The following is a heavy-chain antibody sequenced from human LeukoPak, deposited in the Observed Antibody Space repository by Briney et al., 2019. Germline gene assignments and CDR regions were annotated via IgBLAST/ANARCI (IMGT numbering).Heavy chain of an antibody. D-gene: IGHD6-19*01. CDR2: IYHSGST. J-gene: IGHJ4*02. V-gene: IGHV4-30-2*01. CDR1: GGSISSGGYY. Sequence: SQTLSLTCTVSGGSISSGGYYWSWIRQPPGKGLEWIGYIYHSGSTYYNPSLKSRVTISVDRSKNQFSLKLSSVTAADTAVYYCARTSSGWIYYFDYWGQGTLVTVSS. CDR3: ARTSSGWIYYFDY.